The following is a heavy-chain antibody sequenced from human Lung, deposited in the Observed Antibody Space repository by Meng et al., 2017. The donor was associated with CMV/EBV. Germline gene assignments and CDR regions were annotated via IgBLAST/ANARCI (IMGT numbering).Heavy chain of an antibody. CDR2: MNPNSGDT. V-gene: IGHV1-2*02. D-gene: IGHD2-15*01. J-gene: IGHJ4*02. CDR1: GYTFTGYY. CDR3: VRGGIVMVPPVNNSRD. Sequence: ASVKVSCKASGYTFTGYYMHWVRQAPGQGLEWMGWMNPNSGDTNYAQKFQGRVTMTRDTSINTAYMELSRLRSDDTAMYYCVRGGIVMVPPVNNSRDWGQGTLVTVSS.